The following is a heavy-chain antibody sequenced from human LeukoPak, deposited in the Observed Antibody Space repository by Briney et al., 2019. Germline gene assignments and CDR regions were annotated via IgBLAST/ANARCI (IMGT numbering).Heavy chain of an antibody. V-gene: IGHV1-18*01. CDR3: ARENPGIAVAGRSDY. J-gene: IGHJ4*02. CDR2: ISAYNGNT. D-gene: IGHD6-19*01. Sequence: ASVKVSCKASGYTFTSYGISWVRQAPGQGLEWMGWISAYNGNTNYAQKLQGRVTMTTDTSTSTAYMELRSLRSDDTAVYYCARENPGIAVAGRSDYWGQGTLVTVSS. CDR1: GYTFTSYG.